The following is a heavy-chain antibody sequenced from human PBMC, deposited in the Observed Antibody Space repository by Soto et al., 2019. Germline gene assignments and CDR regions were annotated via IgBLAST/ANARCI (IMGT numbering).Heavy chain of an antibody. J-gene: IGHJ4*02. D-gene: IGHD2-21*02. CDR3: ARTPYCGGDCYYFDY. Sequence: SVKVSCKASGGTFSSYAISWVRQAPGQGLEWMGGIIPIFGTANYAQKFQGRVTITADESTSTAYMGLSSLRSEDTAVYYCARTPYCGGDCYYFDYWGQGTLVTVSS. CDR1: GGTFSSYA. CDR2: IIPIFGTA. V-gene: IGHV1-69*13.